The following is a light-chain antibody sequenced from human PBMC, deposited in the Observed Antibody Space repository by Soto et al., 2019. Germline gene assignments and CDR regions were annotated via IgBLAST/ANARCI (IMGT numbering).Light chain of an antibody. CDR1: QSISSY. V-gene: IGKV1-39*01. Sequence: INMTQSTSSLPASVGHSVTITCRASQSISSYLNWYQQKQGKAPKLLIYAASSLQSGVPSRFSGSGYGTDFNLTISSLQTEDVATYYCQQSYSKPWTFGQGTKVDIK. J-gene: IGKJ1*01. CDR3: QQSYSKPWT. CDR2: AAS.